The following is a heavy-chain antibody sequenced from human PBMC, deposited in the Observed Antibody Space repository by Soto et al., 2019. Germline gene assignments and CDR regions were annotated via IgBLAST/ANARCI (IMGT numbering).Heavy chain of an antibody. Sequence: QVQLVQSGAEVKKPGSSVKVSCKASGDTLSTYAISWVRQVPGQRLEWMGGTTPIIGTIDYAQKFQGRVTITADESTATSYMELRSLRSEDTAVYYCAAGDSGDTGDHWGQGTLVTVSS. CDR2: TTPIIGTI. V-gene: IGHV1-69*01. CDR1: GDTLSTYA. CDR3: AAGDSGDTGDH. J-gene: IGHJ4*02. D-gene: IGHD5-18*01.